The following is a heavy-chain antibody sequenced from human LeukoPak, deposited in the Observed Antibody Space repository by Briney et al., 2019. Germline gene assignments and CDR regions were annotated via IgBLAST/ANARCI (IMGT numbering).Heavy chain of an antibody. D-gene: IGHD2-2*02. Sequence: PGGSLRLSCAASGFTFSSYSMNWVRQAPGKGLEWVSYISSSSSTIYYADSVKGRFTISRDNAKNSLYLQMNSLRAEDTAVYYCARGGYCSSTSCYTAEYFQHWGQGTLVTVSS. CDR2: ISSSSSTI. V-gene: IGHV3-48*01. J-gene: IGHJ1*01. CDR1: GFTFSSYS. CDR3: ARGGYCSSTSCYTAEYFQH.